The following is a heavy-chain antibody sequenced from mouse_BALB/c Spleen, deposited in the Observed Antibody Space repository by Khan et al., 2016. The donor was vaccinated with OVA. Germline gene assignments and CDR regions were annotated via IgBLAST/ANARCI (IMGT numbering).Heavy chain of an antibody. V-gene: IGHV1S56*01. Sequence: QVQLKESGPELVKPGASVQMSCKASGYTFISYYIHWVKQRPGQGLEWIGWIYPGDGRTKYNEQFKGKTTLTADKSSSTAYMLLGSMPTEDSAIYFCAISYYGSFWYFDVWGAGTSVTVSA. CDR1: GYTFISYY. J-gene: IGHJ1*01. CDR2: IYPGDGRT. CDR3: AISYYGSFWYFDV. D-gene: IGHD1-1*01.